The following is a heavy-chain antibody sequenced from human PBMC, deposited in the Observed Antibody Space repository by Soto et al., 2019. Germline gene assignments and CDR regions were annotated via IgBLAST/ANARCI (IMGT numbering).Heavy chain of an antibody. CDR3: EADNSGYLDSAFDI. CDR2: IVGFSGNT. V-gene: IGHV1-58*01. Sequence: QMRLVQSGPEVRRPGASVKVSCKASGFSFSRSAVHWVRQARGQGLEWIGWIVGFSGNTNYAQRVHQRLSFTRDLSTSTVYMELYNLTSDDKAIYFCEADNSGYLDSAFDIWGQGTAVIVSS. D-gene: IGHD3-22*01. J-gene: IGHJ3*02. CDR1: GFSFSRSA.